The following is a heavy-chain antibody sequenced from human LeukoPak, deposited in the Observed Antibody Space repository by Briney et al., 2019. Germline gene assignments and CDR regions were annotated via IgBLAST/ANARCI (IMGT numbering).Heavy chain of an antibody. J-gene: IGHJ4*02. V-gene: IGHV3-30*18. CDR1: GFTFSSYG. CDR3: AKVRGYSYGQFFDY. CDR2: ISYDGSNK. D-gene: IGHD5-18*01. Sequence: PGGSLRLSCAASGFTFSSYGMHWVRQAPGKGLEWVAVISYDGSNKYYADSVKGQFTISRDNSKNTLYLQMNSLRAEDTAVYYCAKVRGYSYGQFFDYWGQGTLVTVSS.